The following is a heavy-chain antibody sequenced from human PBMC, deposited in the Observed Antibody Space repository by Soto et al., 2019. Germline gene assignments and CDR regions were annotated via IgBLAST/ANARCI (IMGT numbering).Heavy chain of an antibody. D-gene: IGHD3-9*01. Sequence: GGSLRLSCSAYGFAFSSFGMHWVRQAPGKGLEWVAVISYDGRNKYYGDSVKGRFTISRDNSENTLSLQMNSLRAEDTAVYFCARDTLPAMTLSAYSLHYGGRETLVPVS. CDR2: ISYDGRNK. J-gene: IGHJ4*02. CDR3: ARDTLPAMTLSAYSLHY. V-gene: IGHV3-30*03. CDR1: GFAFSSFG.